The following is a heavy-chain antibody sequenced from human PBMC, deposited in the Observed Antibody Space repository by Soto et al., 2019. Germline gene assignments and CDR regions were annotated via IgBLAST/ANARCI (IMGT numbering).Heavy chain of an antibody. CDR1: EFTFNNSW. CDR2: INTDGSST. Sequence: EVQLVESGGGLVQPGGSLRLSCAASEFTFNNSWIHWVRQVPGKGLVWVSRINTDGSSTDYEDAVKGRFTISSDNAENTVYLQMNSLRGEDTALYYCSRGIYQKYGMDVWGQGTTVTVSS. J-gene: IGHJ6*02. V-gene: IGHV3-74*02. D-gene: IGHD3-16*02. CDR3: SRGIYQKYGMDV.